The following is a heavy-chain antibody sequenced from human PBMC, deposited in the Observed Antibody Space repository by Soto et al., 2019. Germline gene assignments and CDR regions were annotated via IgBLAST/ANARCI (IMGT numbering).Heavy chain of an antibody. J-gene: IGHJ4*02. CDR2: ISYSGTT. Sequence: SATLSLTCTVSGGSISSGNYYWSWIRQPPGKGLEWIGFISYSGTTHYSASLRSRVSISVDTSKNQFSLDLSSVTAADTAVYYCATMGTPVTGLYYFDYWGQGTLVTVSS. D-gene: IGHD4-17*01. CDR1: GGSISSGNYY. V-gene: IGHV4-30-4*01. CDR3: ATMGTPVTGLYYFDY.